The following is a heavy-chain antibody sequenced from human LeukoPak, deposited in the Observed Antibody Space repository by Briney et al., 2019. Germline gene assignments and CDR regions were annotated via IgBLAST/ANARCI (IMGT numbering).Heavy chain of an antibody. V-gene: IGHV1-2*02. Sequence: APVKVSCKASGYTFTGYYMHWVRQAPGQGLEWMGWINLNSGGTNYAQKFQGRVTMTRDRSISTAYMELSRLRSDNTAVYYCARDNGKYAMDVWGQGTTVTVSS. J-gene: IGHJ6*02. CDR3: ARDNGKYAMDV. CDR2: INLNSGGT. D-gene: IGHD2-8*01. CDR1: GYTFTGYY.